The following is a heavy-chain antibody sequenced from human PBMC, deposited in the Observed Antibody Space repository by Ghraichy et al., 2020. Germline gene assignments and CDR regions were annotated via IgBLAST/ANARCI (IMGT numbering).Heavy chain of an antibody. CDR3: ARPGITGTSYGMDV. CDR2: ISYDGSNK. D-gene: IGHD1-7*01. CDR1: GFTFSSYA. J-gene: IGHJ6*02. V-gene: IGHV3-30-3*01. Sequence: GGSLRLSCAASGFTFSSYAMHWVRQAPGKGLEWVAVISYDGSNKYYADSVKGRFTISRDNSKNTLYLQMNSLRAEDTAVYYCARPGITGTSYGMDVWGQGTTVTVSS.